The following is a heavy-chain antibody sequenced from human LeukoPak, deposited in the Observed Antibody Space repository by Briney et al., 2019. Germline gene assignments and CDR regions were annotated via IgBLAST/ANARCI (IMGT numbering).Heavy chain of an antibody. CDR2: LTSGGTT. D-gene: IGHD6-13*01. CDR3: AKSFGYSRSWFDN. V-gene: IGHV3-23*01. CDR1: GFAFSYYA. Sequence: GGSLRLFCAASGFAFSYYAMNWVRQAPGKGLEWVSTLTSGGTTYYADSVKGRFTISRDNSENTLHLQMNSLRVGDTAVYYCAKSFGYSRSWFDNWGQGTLVTVSS. J-gene: IGHJ4*02.